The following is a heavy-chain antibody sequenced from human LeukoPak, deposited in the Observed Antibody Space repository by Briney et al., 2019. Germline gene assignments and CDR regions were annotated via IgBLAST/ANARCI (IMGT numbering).Heavy chain of an antibody. J-gene: IGHJ5*02. Sequence: PGRSLRLSCAASGFTFSSYWMHWVRQAPGKGLVWVSRINSDGSSTSYADSVKGRFTISRDNSKNTLYLQMNSLRAEDTAMYYCAPAGGGYTSGWLNWFDPWGQGTLVTVSS. D-gene: IGHD6-19*01. V-gene: IGHV3-74*01. CDR3: APAGGGYTSGWLNWFDP. CDR1: GFTFSSYW. CDR2: INSDGSST.